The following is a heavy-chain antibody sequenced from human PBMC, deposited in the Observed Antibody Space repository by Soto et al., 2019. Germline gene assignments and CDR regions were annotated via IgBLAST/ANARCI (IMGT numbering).Heavy chain of an antibody. V-gene: IGHV4-34*01. Sequence: PSETLSLTCAVYGGSFSGYYWTWIRQPPGTGLEWIGEINHSGSTNYNPSLKSRVTISVDTSKNQFSLKLTSVTAADTAVYYCARRYGRAFDIWGQGTMVTVSS. CDR3: ARRYGRAFDI. D-gene: IGHD4-17*01. CDR1: GGSFSGYY. CDR2: INHSGST. J-gene: IGHJ3*02.